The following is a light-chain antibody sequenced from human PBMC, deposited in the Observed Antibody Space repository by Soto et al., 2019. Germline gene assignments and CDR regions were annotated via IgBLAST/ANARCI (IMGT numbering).Light chain of an antibody. CDR1: SSDVGSYNL. CDR2: EGS. CDR3: CSYAGSSPFVV. V-gene: IGLV2-23*03. Sequence: QSALTQPASVSGSPGQSITISCTGTSSDVGSYNLVSWYQQHPGKAPKLMIYEGSKRPSGVSNRFSGSKSGNTASLTISGLHAEGEADYYCCSYAGSSPFVVFGGGTNVTVL. J-gene: IGLJ2*01.